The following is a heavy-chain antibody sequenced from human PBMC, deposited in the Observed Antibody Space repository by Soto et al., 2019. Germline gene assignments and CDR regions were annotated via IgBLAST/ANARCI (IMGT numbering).Heavy chain of an antibody. J-gene: IGHJ3*02. CDR3: AGSFKYGSGTYDAFDI. Sequence: QVQLVQSGAEVRKPVSSVKVSCKASGGAFSNYAISWVRQAPGQGLEWMGGIIPIFGTANYAQKLQGRVTITADESTTTAYMELSSLRSEDTAVYYCAGSFKYGSGTYDAFDIWGQGTVVTVSS. V-gene: IGHV1-69*01. CDR1: GGAFSNYA. CDR2: IIPIFGTA. D-gene: IGHD3-10*01.